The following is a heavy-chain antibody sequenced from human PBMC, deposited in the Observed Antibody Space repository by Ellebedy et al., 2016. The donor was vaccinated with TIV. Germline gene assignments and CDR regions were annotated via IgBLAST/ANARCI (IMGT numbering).Heavy chain of an antibody. CDR2: IIPIFGTA. CDR1: GGTFSSYA. V-gene: IGHV1-69*06. D-gene: IGHD3-10*01. J-gene: IGHJ4*02. CDR3: ARSPLGGLPDY. Sequence: SVKVSXXASGGTFSSYAISWVRQAPGQGLEWMGGIIPIFGTANYAQKFQGRVTITADKSTSTAYMELSSPRSEDTAVYYCARSPLGGLPDYWGQGTLVTVSS.